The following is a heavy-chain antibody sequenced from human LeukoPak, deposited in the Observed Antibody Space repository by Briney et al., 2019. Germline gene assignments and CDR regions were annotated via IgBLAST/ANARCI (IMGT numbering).Heavy chain of an antibody. J-gene: IGHJ4*02. Sequence: PSETLSLTCTVSGGSISSSSYYWGWIRQPPGRGLEWIGSIDYSGSTYYNPSRKSRVTISVDTSKNQVSRKLSSVTAVDTGVYYCARGNKLRFLRRYFCYWGTRTLVTVAS. V-gene: IGHV4-39*01. CDR2: IDYSGST. CDR1: GGSISSSSYY. CDR3: ARGNKLRFLRRYFCY. D-gene: IGHD3-3*01.